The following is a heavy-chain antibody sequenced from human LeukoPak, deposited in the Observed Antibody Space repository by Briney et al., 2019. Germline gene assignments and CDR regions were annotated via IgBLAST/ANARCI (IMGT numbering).Heavy chain of an antibody. CDR2: ISSSSSYI. D-gene: IGHD1-26*01. V-gene: IGHV3-21*01. CDR3: ARAPPIVGADVGAFDI. J-gene: IGHJ3*02. CDR1: GFTFSSYS. Sequence: GGSLRLSCAASGFTFSSYSMNWVRQAPGKGLEWVSSISSSSSYIYYADSVKGRFTISRDNAKNSLYLQMNSLRAEDTAVYYCARAPPIVGADVGAFDIWGQGTMVIVSS.